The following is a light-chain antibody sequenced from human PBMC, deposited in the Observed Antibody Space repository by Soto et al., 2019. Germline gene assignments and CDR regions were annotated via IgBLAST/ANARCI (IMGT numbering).Light chain of an antibody. CDR2: EVT. V-gene: IGLV2-14*01. Sequence: QSALTQPTSVSGSSGQSITISCTGTSSDLGSYDFVSWFQQHPGKAPKLMIYEVTNRPSGVSYRFSGSKSGNTASLTISGLQAEDEADYYCSSFTTTNTWVFGGGTKVTVL. CDR1: SSDLGSYDF. CDR3: SSFTTTNTWV. J-gene: IGLJ3*02.